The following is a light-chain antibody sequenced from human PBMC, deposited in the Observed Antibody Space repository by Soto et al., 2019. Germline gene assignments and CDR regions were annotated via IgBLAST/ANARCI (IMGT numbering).Light chain of an antibody. CDR2: AAS. CDR1: QTTNNY. V-gene: IGKV1-39*01. J-gene: IGKJ2*01. Sequence: DIQLTQSPSSLSASVGNRVTITCRASQTTNNYLNWYQLKPWKSPKLLICAASTLQTGVPSRYTGSGSGTDFTLTIISLQPEDYATYCCQQSYSMPYAFGPGTKVDIK. CDR3: QQSYSMPYA.